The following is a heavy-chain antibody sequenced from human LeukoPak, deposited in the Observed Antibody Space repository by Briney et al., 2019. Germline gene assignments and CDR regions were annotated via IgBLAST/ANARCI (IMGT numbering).Heavy chain of an antibody. V-gene: IGHV4-4*07. J-gene: IGHJ4*02. CDR3: AREGYDSSGPHFDY. CDR1: GGSISSYY. D-gene: IGHD3-22*01. CDR2: IYTSGST. Sequence: SETLSLTCAVSGGSISSYYWSWIRQPAGKGLEWIGRIYTSGSTNYNPSLKSRVTMSVDTSKNQFSLKLSSVTAADTAVYYCAREGYDSSGPHFDYWGQGTLVTVSS.